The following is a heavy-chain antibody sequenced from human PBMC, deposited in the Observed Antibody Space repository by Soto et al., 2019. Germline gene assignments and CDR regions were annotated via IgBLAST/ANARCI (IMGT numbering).Heavy chain of an antibody. CDR2: VSSSSSYI. CDR1: GFIFSSYS. Sequence: EVQLVHSGGGLVKPGGSLRLSCAASGFIFSSYSMNWVRQAPGKVLEWVSSVSSSSSYIYYADSLKGRFTISRDNAKNSLYLQMNSLRVEDTAVYYCARGGDSSGSWPRYWGQGTLVTVSS. D-gene: IGHD3-22*01. J-gene: IGHJ4*02. CDR3: ARGGDSSGSWPRY. V-gene: IGHV3-21*01.